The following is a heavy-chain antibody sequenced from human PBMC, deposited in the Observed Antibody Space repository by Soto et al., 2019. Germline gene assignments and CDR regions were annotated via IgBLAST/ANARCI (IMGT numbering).Heavy chain of an antibody. CDR2: IYPDDSDT. CDR1: GFTFTKYW. Sequence: WESLKISCQASGFTFTKYWVGWVRQMPGKGLEWMGIIYPDDSDTRYSPSFQGHVTISADKSISTAYLQWSSLKASDSATYYCARRDMLTGYVYFDYWGQGTQVTVSS. CDR3: ARRDMLTGYVYFDY. J-gene: IGHJ4*02. V-gene: IGHV5-51*01. D-gene: IGHD3-9*01.